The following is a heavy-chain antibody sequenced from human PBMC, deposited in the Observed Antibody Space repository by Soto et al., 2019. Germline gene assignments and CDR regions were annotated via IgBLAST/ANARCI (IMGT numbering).Heavy chain of an antibody. J-gene: IGHJ5*02. V-gene: IGHV1-2*02. Sequence: RASVKVSCKASGYTFTGYYMHWVRQAPGQGLEWMGWINPNSGGTNYAQKFQGRVTMTRDTSISTAYMELSRLRSDDTAVYYCARDLGLYSSSPLNWFDPWGQGTLVTVSS. CDR3: ARDLGLYSSSPLNWFDP. CDR1: GYTFTGYY. D-gene: IGHD6-6*01. CDR2: INPNSGGT.